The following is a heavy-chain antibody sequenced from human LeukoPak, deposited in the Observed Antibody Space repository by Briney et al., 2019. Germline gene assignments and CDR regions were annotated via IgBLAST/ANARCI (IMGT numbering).Heavy chain of an antibody. CDR3: AKDRIQLQTDY. Sequence: GGSLRLSCAASGFTFSSYEMNWVRQAPGKGLEWVSAISGSGGSTYYADSVKGRFTISRDNSKNTLYLQMNSLRAEDTAVYYCAKDRIQLQTDYWGQGTLVTVSS. V-gene: IGHV3-23*01. CDR2: ISGSGGST. D-gene: IGHD5-18*01. CDR1: GFTFSSYE. J-gene: IGHJ4*02.